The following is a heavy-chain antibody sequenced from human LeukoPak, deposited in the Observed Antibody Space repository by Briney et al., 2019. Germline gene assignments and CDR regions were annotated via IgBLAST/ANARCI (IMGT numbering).Heavy chain of an antibody. CDR2: ISGSGGGT. Sequence: GGSLRLSCAVSGITLSNYGMSWVRQAPGKGLEWVAGISGSGGGTNYADSVKGRFTISRDNSKNTLYLQMNRLRAEDTAVYFCAKRGVVIRVILVGFHKEAYYFDSWGQGAQVTVSP. D-gene: IGHD3-22*01. CDR3: AKRGVVIRVILVGFHKEAYYFDS. CDR1: GITLSNYG. V-gene: IGHV3-23*01. J-gene: IGHJ4*02.